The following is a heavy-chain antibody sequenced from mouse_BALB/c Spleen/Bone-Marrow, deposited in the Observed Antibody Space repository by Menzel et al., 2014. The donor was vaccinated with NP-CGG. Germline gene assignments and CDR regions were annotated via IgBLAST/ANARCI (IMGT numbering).Heavy chain of an antibody. Sequence: VQLQQSGAELVKPGASVKLSCTASGFNIKDTYMHWVKQRPEQGLEWIGRIDPANGNTKYDPKFQGKATITADTSSNTAYLQLSSLTSEDTAVYYCARSAGGRDGFAYWGQGTLVTVSA. J-gene: IGHJ3*01. D-gene: IGHD1-1*02. CDR1: GFNIKDTY. V-gene: IGHV14-3*02. CDR3: ARSAGGRDGFAY. CDR2: IDPANGNT.